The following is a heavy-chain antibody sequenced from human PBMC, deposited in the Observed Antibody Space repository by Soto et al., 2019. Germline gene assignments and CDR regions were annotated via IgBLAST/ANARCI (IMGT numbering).Heavy chain of an antibody. J-gene: IGHJ6*02. CDR3: ARGIGSDVYYYYGMDV. Sequence: PGGSLRLSCAASGFTFSSYAMSWVRQAPGKGLEWVSAISGSGGSTYYADSVKGRFTISRDNSKNTLYLQMNSLRAEDTAVYYCARGIGSDVYYYYGMDVWGQGTTVTVSS. CDR1: GFTFSSYA. CDR2: ISGSGGST. D-gene: IGHD2-15*01. V-gene: IGHV3-23*01.